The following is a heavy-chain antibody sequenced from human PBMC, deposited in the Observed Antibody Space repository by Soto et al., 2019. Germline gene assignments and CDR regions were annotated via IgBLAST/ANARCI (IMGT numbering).Heavy chain of an antibody. Sequence: VASVKVSCKASGYTFTGYYMHWVRQAPGQGLEWMGWINPNSGGTNYAQKFQGWVTMTRDTSISTAYMELSRLRSDDTAVYYCARGMRYSSGWYVYWGQGTLVTVSS. J-gene: IGHJ4*02. CDR1: GYTFTGYY. CDR3: ARGMRYSSGWYVY. D-gene: IGHD6-19*01. V-gene: IGHV1-2*04. CDR2: INPNSGGT.